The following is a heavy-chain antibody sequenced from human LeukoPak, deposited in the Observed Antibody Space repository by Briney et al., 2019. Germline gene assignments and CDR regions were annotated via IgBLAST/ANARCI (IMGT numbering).Heavy chain of an antibody. CDR3: ARNYYDSSGYRTPVDY. Sequence: SVKVSCKASGFTFTSSAMQWVRQARGQRLEWIGWIVVGSGNTNYAQKFQERVTITRDMSTSTAYMELRSLRSDDTAVYYCARNYYDSSGYRTPVDYWGQGTLVTVSS. D-gene: IGHD3-22*01. CDR1: GFTFTSSA. CDR2: IVVGSGNT. V-gene: IGHV1-58*02. J-gene: IGHJ4*02.